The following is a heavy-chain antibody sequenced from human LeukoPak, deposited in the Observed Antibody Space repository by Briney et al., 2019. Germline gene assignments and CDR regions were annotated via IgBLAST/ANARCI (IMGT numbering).Heavy chain of an antibody. V-gene: IGHV3-30*04. J-gene: IGHJ4*02. CDR1: GFTFSSYA. CDR2: ISYDGSNK. CDR3: ARVNLRWYLTGYFDY. D-gene: IGHD4-23*01. Sequence: PGGSLRLSCAASGFTFSSYAMRWVRQAPGKGLEWVAVISYDGSNKYYADSVKGRFTISRDNSKNTLYLQMNSLRAEDTAVYYCARVNLRWYLTGYFDYWGQGTLVTVSS.